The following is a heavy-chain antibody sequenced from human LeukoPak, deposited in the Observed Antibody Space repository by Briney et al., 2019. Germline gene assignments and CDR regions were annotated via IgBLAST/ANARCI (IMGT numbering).Heavy chain of an antibody. CDR1: GFSLSTSGVG. CDR3: AHRRAESYFDY. Sequence: SGPTLVKPTQTLTLTCTFSGFSLSTSGVGVGWIRQPPGKALEGLALIYWDDDKRYSPSLKSSLTITKDTSKNQVVLTMTNIDPVDTATYYCAHRRAESYFDYWGQGTLVTVSS. J-gene: IGHJ4*02. V-gene: IGHV2-5*02. CDR2: IYWDDDK.